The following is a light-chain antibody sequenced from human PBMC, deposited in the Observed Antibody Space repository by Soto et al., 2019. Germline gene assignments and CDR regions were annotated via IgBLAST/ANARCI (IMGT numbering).Light chain of an antibody. CDR1: GTNIGINT. J-gene: IGLJ1*01. CDR3: QSFDGSLSGYV. CDR2: GNT. V-gene: IGLV1-44*01. Sequence: QSVLTQPPSASGTPGQRVTISCSGSGTNIGINTVNWYQQLPGTAPKLLIYGNTNRPSGVPDRFSGSKSGTSASLAITGLQAEDEADYYCQSFDGSLSGYVFGTGTKLTVL.